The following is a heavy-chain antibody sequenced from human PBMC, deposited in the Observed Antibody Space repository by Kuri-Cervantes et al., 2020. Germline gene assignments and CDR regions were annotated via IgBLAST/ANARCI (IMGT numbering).Heavy chain of an antibody. CDR1: GYSFTSYC. CDR2: INPNDLST. J-gene: IGHJ3*01. CDR3: ARGSVVPAASAAFDL. V-gene: IGHV1-46*01. D-gene: IGHD2-2*01. Sequence: ASVKVSCKASGYSFTSYCMRWVPRAAGQGPGWMAIINPNDLSTVYAQNVQDRVNVTRDTSTSAIIMELSGLRSEDTAVYYCARGSVVPAASAAFDLWGQGTMVTVSS.